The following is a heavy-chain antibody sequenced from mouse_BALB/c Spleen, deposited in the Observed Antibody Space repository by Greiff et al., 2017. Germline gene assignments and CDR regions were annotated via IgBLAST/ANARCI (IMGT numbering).Heavy chain of an antibody. Sequence: QVQLKESGAELVRPGASVTLSCKASGYTFTDYEIHWVKQTPVHGLEWIGAIDPETGGTAYNQKFKGKATLTADKSSSTAYMELRSLTSEDSAVYYCTSKIYPYYAMDYWGQGTSVTVSS. CDR1: GYTFTDYE. CDR2: IDPETGGT. J-gene: IGHJ4*01. CDR3: TSKIYPYYAMDY. D-gene: IGHD2-3*01. V-gene: IGHV1-15*01.